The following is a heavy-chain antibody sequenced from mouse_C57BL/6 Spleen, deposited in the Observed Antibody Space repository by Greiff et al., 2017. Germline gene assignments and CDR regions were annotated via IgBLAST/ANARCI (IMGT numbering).Heavy chain of an antibody. J-gene: IGHJ3*01. CDR2: ISYDGSN. Sequence: EVQLQQSGPGLVKPSQSLSLTCSVTGYSITSGYYWNWIRQFPGNKLEWMGYISYDGSNNYNPSLKNRISITRDTSKNQFFLKLNSVTTEDTATYYCARDLYDYENLFAYWGQGTLVTVSA. V-gene: IGHV3-6*01. D-gene: IGHD2-4*01. CDR1: GYSITSGYY. CDR3: ARDLYDYENLFAY.